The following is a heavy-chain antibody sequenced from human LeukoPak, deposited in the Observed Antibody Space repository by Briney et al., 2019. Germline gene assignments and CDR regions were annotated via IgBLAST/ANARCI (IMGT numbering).Heavy chain of an antibody. D-gene: IGHD6-19*01. CDR3: ASYNSGWSQFDY. CDR1: GFTFSSYS. V-gene: IGHV3-48*04. Sequence: GGSLRLSCAASGFTFSSYSMNWVRQAPGKGLEWVSSISSSSSTIYYADSVKGRFTISRDNAENSLYLQMNSLRAEDTAVYYCASYNSGWSQFDYWGQGTLVTVSS. J-gene: IGHJ4*02. CDR2: ISSSSSTI.